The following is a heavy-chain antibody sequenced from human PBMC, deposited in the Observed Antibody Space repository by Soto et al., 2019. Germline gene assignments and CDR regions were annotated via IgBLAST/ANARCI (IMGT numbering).Heavy chain of an antibody. J-gene: IGHJ6*02. CDR3: AAGSGSYGLYYYYYYGMDV. Sequence: SVKVSCKASGFTFTSSAVQWVRQARGQRLEWIGWIVVGSGNTNYAQKFQERVTITRDMSTSTAYMELSSLRSEDTAVYYCAAGSGSYGLYYYYYYGMDVWGQGTKVTVSS. V-gene: IGHV1-58*01. CDR1: GFTFTSSA. CDR2: IVVGSGNT. D-gene: IGHD3-10*01.